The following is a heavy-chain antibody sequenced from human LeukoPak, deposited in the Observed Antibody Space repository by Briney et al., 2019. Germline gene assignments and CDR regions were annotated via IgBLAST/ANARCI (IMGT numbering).Heavy chain of an antibody. CDR1: GYSFTGYH. V-gene: IGHV1-2*02. CDR2: INPNSGGT. J-gene: IGHJ5*02. CDR3: ARELGYYDSSRFDP. Sequence: GASVKVSCKASGYSFTGYHMHWVRQAPGQGLEWMGWINPNSGGTNYAQKFQGRVTMTRDTSINTAYMELSRLSSDDTALYYCARELGYYDSSRFDPWGQGTLVTVSS. D-gene: IGHD3-22*01.